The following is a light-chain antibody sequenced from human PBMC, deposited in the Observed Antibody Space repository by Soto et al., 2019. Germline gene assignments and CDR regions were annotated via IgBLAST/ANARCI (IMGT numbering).Light chain of an antibody. CDR2: GAS. CDR3: HQYNNWPPIT. J-gene: IGKJ5*01. Sequence: EIVMTQSPATLSVSPGERATLSCRASQSVSSNLAWYQQKPGQAPRLLIYGASTRATGIPARLSGSGSGTEYTLTISSLQAVDFAVYYCHQYNNWPPITFGQGTRLKIK. V-gene: IGKV3D-15*01. CDR1: QSVSSN.